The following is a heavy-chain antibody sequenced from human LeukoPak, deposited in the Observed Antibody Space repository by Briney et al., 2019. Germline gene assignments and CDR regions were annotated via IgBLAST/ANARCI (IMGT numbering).Heavy chain of an antibody. V-gene: IGHV3-23*01. D-gene: IGHD6-13*01. Sequence: PGGSLRLSCAASGFTFRTYALGWVRQAPGRGLEWVSAVRGSGDTTFYADSVKGRFTISRDNSKDTLYLQMNGLRAEDTAVYYCARLSSLSAGSSSWGRGTLVTVSS. J-gene: IGHJ5*02. CDR3: ARLSSLSAGSSS. CDR1: GFTFRTYA. CDR2: VRGSGDTT.